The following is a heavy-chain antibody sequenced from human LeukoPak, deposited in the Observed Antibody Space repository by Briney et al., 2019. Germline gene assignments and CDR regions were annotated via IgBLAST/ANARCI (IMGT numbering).Heavy chain of an antibody. CDR1: GFTFSSYA. V-gene: IGHV3-9*01. J-gene: IGHJ4*02. Sequence: PGGSLRLSCAASGFTFSSYAMSWVRQAPGKGLEWVSGISWNSGSIGYADSVKGRFAISRDNAKNSLYLQMNSLRAEDTALYYCAKDTGLQLERLLDYWGQGTLVTVSS. CDR3: AKDTGLQLERLLDY. CDR2: ISWNSGSI. D-gene: IGHD1-1*01.